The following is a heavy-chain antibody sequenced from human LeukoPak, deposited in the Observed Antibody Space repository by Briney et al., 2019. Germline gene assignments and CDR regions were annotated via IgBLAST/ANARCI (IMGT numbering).Heavy chain of an antibody. CDR3: AKHPGGFTGIVNYYYMDV. Sequence: AGSLRLSCEASGFTFSTYGMHWVRQAPGKGLEWVAIISFDENNKYYADSVKGRFTISRDNSKNTLYLQMNSLRLEDTAVYYCAKHPGGFTGIVNYYYMDVWGEGTTVTVS. CDR2: ISFDENNK. CDR1: GFTFSTYG. J-gene: IGHJ6*03. D-gene: IGHD3-16*02. V-gene: IGHV3-30*18.